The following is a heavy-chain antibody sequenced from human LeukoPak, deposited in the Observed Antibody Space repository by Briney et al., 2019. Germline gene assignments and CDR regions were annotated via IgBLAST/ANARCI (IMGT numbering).Heavy chain of an antibody. V-gene: IGHV3-23*01. CDR2: ISGSDNT. CDR3: AKGVRFLDWWILDY. Sequence: GGSLRLSCAASGFTFSYYAMSWVRQAPGRGLEWVSGISGSDNTYYADSVKGRFTISRDNSKNTLYLQMNSLRAEDTAIYYCAKGVRFLDWWILDYWGQGSLVTVSS. CDR1: GFTFSYYA. D-gene: IGHD3-9*01. J-gene: IGHJ4*02.